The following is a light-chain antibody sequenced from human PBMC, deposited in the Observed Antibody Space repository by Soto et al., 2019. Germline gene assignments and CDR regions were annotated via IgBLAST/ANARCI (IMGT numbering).Light chain of an antibody. J-gene: IGKJ1*01. CDR1: QTISSW. Sequence: DIQMTQSPSTLSGSVGDRVTITCRASQTISSWLAWYQQKPGKAPKLLIYDASSLESGVPSRFSGSGSGTEFTLTISSLQPDDFATYYCQQYNSYLWTFGQGTKV. CDR2: DAS. V-gene: IGKV1-5*01. CDR3: QQYNSYLWT.